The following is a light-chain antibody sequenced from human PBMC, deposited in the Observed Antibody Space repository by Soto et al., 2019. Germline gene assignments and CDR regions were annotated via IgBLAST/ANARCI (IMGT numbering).Light chain of an antibody. V-gene: IGLV1-40*01. CDR1: SSNIGAGYD. J-gene: IGLJ1*01. CDR3: QSYDSSLSGSYV. Sequence: QSVLTQPPSVPGAPGQRVTISCTGSSSNIGAGYDVHWYQQLPGTAPKLLIYGNSNRPSGVPDRFSGSKSGTSASLAITGLQAEDDADYYCQSYDSSLSGSYVFGTGTKVTVL. CDR2: GNS.